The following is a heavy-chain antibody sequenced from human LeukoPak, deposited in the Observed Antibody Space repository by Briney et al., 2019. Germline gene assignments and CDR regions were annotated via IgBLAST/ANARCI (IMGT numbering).Heavy chain of an antibody. CDR1: GFTFSSYS. CDR2: INQAGTGK. J-gene: IGHJ2*01. Sequence: PGGSLRLSCAASGFTFSSYSMNWVRQAPGKGLEWVAIINQAGTGKYYVDSVKGRFTISRDNAENSLYLQMNSLKTEDTAVYYCTTDPMVTAIRPPWFFELWGRGTLVTVSS. V-gene: IGHV3-7*03. D-gene: IGHD2-21*02. CDR3: TTDPMVTAIRPPWFFEL.